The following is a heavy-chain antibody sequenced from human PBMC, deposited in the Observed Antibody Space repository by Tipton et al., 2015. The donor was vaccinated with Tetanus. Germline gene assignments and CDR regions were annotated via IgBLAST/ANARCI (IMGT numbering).Heavy chain of an antibody. J-gene: IGHJ4*02. CDR3: ARSHYGDYGQWYYFDY. D-gene: IGHD4-17*01. Sequence: TLSLTCAVSGGSISSSNWWSWVRQPPGKGLEWIGEIYHSGSTNYNPSLKSRVTISVDKSKNQFSLKLSSVTAADTAVYYCARSHYGDYGQWYYFDYWGQGTLVTVSS. CDR2: IYHSGST. V-gene: IGHV4-4*02. CDR1: GGSISSSNW.